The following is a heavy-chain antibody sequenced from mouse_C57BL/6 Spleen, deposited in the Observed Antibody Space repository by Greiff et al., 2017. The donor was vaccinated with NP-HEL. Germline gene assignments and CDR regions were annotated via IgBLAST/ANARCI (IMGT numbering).Heavy chain of an antibody. Sequence: EVQLQQSGPELVKPGASVKISCKASGYTFTDYYMNWVKQSHGKSLEWIGDINPNNGGTSYNQKFKGKATLTVDKSSSTAYMGLRSLTSEDSAVYYCARNYYGSSYFAYWGQGTLVTVSA. CDR3: ARNYYGSSYFAY. CDR1: GYTFTDYY. CDR2: INPNNGGT. D-gene: IGHD1-1*01. V-gene: IGHV1-26*01. J-gene: IGHJ3*01.